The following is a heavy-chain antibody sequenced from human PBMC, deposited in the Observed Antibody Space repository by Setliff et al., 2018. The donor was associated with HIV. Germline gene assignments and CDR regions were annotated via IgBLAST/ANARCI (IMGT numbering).Heavy chain of an antibody. CDR2: IIPAFGTA. V-gene: IGHV1-69*13. Sequence: SVKVSCKASRGTFSSFAISWVRQAPGQGLEWMGGIIPAFGTANYAQKFQGRLTISAEESATTAYMELSSLRSDDTAVYYCARDGLLMAGIRFDYWGQGTLVTVSS. D-gene: IGHD2-8*01. J-gene: IGHJ4*02. CDR3: ARDGLLMAGIRFDY. CDR1: RGTFSSFA.